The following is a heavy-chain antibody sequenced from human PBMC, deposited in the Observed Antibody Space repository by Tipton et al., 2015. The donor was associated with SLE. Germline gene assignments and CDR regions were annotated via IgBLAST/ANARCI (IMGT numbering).Heavy chain of an antibody. Sequence: TLSLTCAVYGGSFSGYYWGWIRQPPGKGLEWIGSMYHSGSTYYNPSLKSRVTISVDTSKNQFSLKVSSVTAADTAFYYCARHRDSTVTSDFDYWGQGTLVTVSS. CDR2: MYHSGST. CDR3: ARHRDSTVTSDFDY. J-gene: IGHJ4*02. CDR1: GGSFSGYY. D-gene: IGHD4-17*01. V-gene: IGHV4-38-2*01.